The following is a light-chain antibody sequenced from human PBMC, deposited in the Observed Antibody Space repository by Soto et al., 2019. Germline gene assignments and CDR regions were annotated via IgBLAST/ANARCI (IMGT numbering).Light chain of an antibody. J-gene: IGKJ2*01. CDR3: QQYNSHTYT. V-gene: IGKV1-5*03. CDR1: QSISSW. Sequence: DIQMTQSPSTLSASVGDRVTITCRASQSISSWLAWYQQKPGKSPKLLMYKASSLESGVPSRFSGSGSGTEVTLTISSPQPDDFATYYCQQYNSHTYTFGQGPKLEIK. CDR2: KAS.